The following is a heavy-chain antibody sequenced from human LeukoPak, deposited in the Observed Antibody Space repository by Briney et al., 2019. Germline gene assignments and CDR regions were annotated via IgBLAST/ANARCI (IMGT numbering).Heavy chain of an antibody. CDR3: AKVEYSYGFSPFDY. Sequence: PGGSLRLSCAASGFTFSSYAMSWVRQAPGKGLEWVSAISGSGGSTYYADSVKGRFTISRDNSKNTLYLQMNSLRAEDTAVYYYAKVEYSYGFSPFDYWGQGTLVTVSS. D-gene: IGHD5-18*01. J-gene: IGHJ4*02. V-gene: IGHV3-23*01. CDR2: ISGSGGST. CDR1: GFTFSSYA.